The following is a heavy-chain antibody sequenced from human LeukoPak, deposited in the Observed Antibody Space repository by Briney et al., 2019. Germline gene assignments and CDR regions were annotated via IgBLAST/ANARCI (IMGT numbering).Heavy chain of an antibody. D-gene: IGHD7-27*01. CDR1: GFTFNSYA. Sequence: GGFLRLSCAASGFTFNSYAMNWVRQAPGKGLEWVSTISSSGNNTYYTDSVKGRFTISRDNAKNSLYLQMNSLRAEDTAVYYCARSELGYNYHYMDVWGKGTTVTVSS. V-gene: IGHV3-21*01. CDR2: ISSSGNNT. CDR3: ARSELGYNYHYMDV. J-gene: IGHJ6*03.